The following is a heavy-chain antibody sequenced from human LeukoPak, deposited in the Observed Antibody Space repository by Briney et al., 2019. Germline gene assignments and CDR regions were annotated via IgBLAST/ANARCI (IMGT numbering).Heavy chain of an antibody. D-gene: IGHD1-26*01. Sequence: GGSLRLSCAASGFTFRNYWMTWVRQAAGKGLEWVATIRPDGSEKYYVDSVKGRFTISRDNAENSLYLQMNSLRAEDTAVYYCAKSLGATLDAFDIWGQGTMVTVSS. CDR2: IRPDGSEK. CDR3: AKSLGATLDAFDI. J-gene: IGHJ3*02. V-gene: IGHV3-7*03. CDR1: GFTFRNYW.